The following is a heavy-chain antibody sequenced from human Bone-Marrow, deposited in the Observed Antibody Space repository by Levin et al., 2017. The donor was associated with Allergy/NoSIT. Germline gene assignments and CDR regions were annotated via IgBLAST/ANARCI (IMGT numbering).Heavy chain of an antibody. CDR3: ARQSETSGRGYHGVDV. J-gene: IGHJ6*02. CDR1: GGSISGSTYY. V-gene: IGHV4-39*01. D-gene: IGHD1-14*01. Sequence: PGGSLRLSCDVSGGSISGSTYYWGWIRQSPGKGLEWIGTIYYTGSSYYNPSLKSRVTISVDTSKNQFSLKLNSVTAADTAVYYCARQSETSGRGYHGVDVWGQGTTVTVSS. CDR2: IYYTGSS.